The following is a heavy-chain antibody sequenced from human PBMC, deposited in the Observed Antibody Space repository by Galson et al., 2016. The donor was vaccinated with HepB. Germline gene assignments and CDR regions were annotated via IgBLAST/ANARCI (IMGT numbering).Heavy chain of an antibody. CDR2: ISTFNGNT. V-gene: IGHV1-18*01. CDR3: ARGSSTMVRGVIITFQFDS. CDR1: GSTFSSYY. Sequence: SCKASGSTFSSYYIDWVRQAPGQGLEWMGWISTFNGNTNYAQKFQGRVTLTTDKSTGTAYMELRSLTSDDTAVYYCARGSSTMVRGVIITFQFDSWGQGALVTVSS. D-gene: IGHD3-10*01. J-gene: IGHJ4*02.